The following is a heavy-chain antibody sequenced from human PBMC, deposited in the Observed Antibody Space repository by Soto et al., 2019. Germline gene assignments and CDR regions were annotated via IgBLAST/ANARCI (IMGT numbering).Heavy chain of an antibody. CDR2: IIPIFGTA. CDR1: GGTFSSYA. CDR3: ARADSGYDYYYYYGMDV. D-gene: IGHD5-12*01. J-gene: IGHJ6*02. Sequence: QVQLVQSGAEVKKPGSSVKVSCKASGGTFSSYAISWVRQAPGQGLEWMGGIIPIFGTANYAQKCQGRVTITADKSTSTAYMELSSLRSEDTAVYYCARADSGYDYYYYYGMDVWGQGTTVTVSS. V-gene: IGHV1-69*06.